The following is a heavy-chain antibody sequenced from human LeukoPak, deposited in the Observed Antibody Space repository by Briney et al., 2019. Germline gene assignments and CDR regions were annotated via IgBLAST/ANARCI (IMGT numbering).Heavy chain of an antibody. Sequence: GGSLRLSCTASRFTFSSYAMSWVRPAPGKGLTWVGRIKSKTDGGTTDYAAPVKGRFTISRDDSKNTLYLQMNSLTTEDAAVYYCTTGRTSSSKDWFDPWGQGTLVTVSP. CDR3: TTGRTSSSKDWFDP. V-gene: IGHV3-15*01. CDR2: IKSKTDGGTT. CDR1: RFTFSSYA. J-gene: IGHJ5*02. D-gene: IGHD6-6*01.